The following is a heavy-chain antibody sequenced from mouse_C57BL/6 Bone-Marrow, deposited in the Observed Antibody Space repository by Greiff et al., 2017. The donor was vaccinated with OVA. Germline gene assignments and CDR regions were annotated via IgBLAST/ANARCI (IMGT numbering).Heavy chain of an antibody. J-gene: IGHJ4*01. CDR1: GFTFSDFY. V-gene: IGHV7-1*01. D-gene: IGHD2-5*01. Sequence: EVHLVESGGGLVQSGRSLRLSCATSGFTFSDFYMEWVRQAPGKGLEWIAASRNKANDYTTEYSASVKGRFIVSRDTSQSILYLQMNALRAEDTAIYYCARDSNYDYYAMDYWGQGTSVTVSS. CDR2: SRNKANDYTT. CDR3: ARDSNYDYYAMDY.